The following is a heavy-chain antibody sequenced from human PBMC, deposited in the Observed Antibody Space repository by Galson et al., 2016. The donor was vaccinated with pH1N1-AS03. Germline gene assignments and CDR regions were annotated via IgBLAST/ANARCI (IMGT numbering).Heavy chain of an antibody. Sequence: SVKVSCKASGYTFTLYYMHWVRQAPGQGLEWMGIIDPSGGPTTYAPKFQGRITITTDTSTSTVYMELVSLRSEDTAVYYCARRYYFDYWGQGTLVTVSS. V-gene: IGHV1-46*01. D-gene: IGHD3-16*02. J-gene: IGHJ4*02. CDR1: GYTFTLYY. CDR3: ARRYYFDY. CDR2: IDPSGGPT.